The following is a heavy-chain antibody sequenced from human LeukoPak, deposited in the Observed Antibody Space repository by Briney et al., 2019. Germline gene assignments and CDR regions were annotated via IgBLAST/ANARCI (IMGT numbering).Heavy chain of an antibody. CDR2: ISYDGSNK. J-gene: IGHJ4*02. V-gene: IGHV3-30*18. CDR1: GFTFSNYG. D-gene: IGHD2-15*01. Sequence: GGSLRLSCAASGFTFSNYGMHWVRQAPGKGLEWVAVISYDGSNKYYADSVKGRFTISRDNSKNTLYLQMNSLRAEDTAVYYCAKDELHRSGGSCYDYWGQGTLVTVSS. CDR3: AKDELHRSGGSCYDY.